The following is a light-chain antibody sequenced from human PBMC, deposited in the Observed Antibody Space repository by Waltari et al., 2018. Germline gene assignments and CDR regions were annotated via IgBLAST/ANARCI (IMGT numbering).Light chain of an antibody. CDR1: QSVSSN. CDR3: QQYNNWPLT. J-gene: IGKJ1*01. V-gene: IGKV3-15*01. CDR2: GAS. Sequence: EIVMTQSPATLSVSPGERATLSCRASQSVSSNLAWYQQKPGQAPRLLIYGASTRATGSPARFSGSGSGTEFNLTIISLQSEDFAVYYCQQYNNWPLTFGQGTKVEIK.